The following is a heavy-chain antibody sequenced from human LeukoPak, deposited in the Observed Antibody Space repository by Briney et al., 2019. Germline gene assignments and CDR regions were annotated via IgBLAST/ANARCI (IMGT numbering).Heavy chain of an antibody. CDR3: ARRGASSGRFLFDS. V-gene: IGHV4-59*08. J-gene: IGHJ4*02. CDR2: IYYSGST. D-gene: IGHD6-19*01. CDR1: GDSINNYY. Sequence: SETLSLTCTVSGDSINNYYWSWIRQPPGKGLEWIGYIYYSGSTNYNPSLKSRVTISLDTSKNQFSLKLNSVTAADTAVYYCARRGASSGRFLFDSWGPGTLVTVSS.